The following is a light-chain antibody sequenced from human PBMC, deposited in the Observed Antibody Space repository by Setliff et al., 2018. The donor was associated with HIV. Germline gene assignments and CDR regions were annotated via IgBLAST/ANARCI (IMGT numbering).Light chain of an antibody. J-gene: IGLJ1*01. CDR3: CSSSGTYTYV. Sequence: QSVLTQPRSVSGSPGQSVTISCSGFNSDVGTYNFVSWYQQHPGKAPKLMIYDVTKRPSGVPDRFSGSKSANTASLTISGLQAEDVADYYCCSSSGTYTYVFGTGTKVTVL. CDR2: DVT. V-gene: IGLV2-11*01. CDR1: NSDVGTYNF.